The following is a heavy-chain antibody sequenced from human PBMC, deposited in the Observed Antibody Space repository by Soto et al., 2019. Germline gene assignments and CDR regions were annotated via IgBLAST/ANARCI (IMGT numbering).Heavy chain of an antibody. J-gene: IGHJ6*02. D-gene: IGHD2-2*01. CDR2: IRIKAYGETT. CDR1: GFTLGDYA. V-gene: IGHV3-49*04. Sequence: EVQLVESGGRLVQPGGSLRLSCTPSGFTLGDYAVSWVRQAPGKGLEWVGFIRIKAYGETTEYAASVKGRFTISRDDSENIAYLQMNSLKTEDTAVYYCSRSHCSSTSCHRYGMDVWGQGTTVTVSS. CDR3: SRSHCSSTSCHRYGMDV.